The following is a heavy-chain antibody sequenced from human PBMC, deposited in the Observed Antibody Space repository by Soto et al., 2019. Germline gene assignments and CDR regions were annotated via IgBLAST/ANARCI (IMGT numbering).Heavy chain of an antibody. CDR2: VSYDATNQ. D-gene: IGHD3-10*01. J-gene: IGHJ4*02. V-gene: IGHV3-30-3*01. CDR1: GFSFSSFV. Sequence: QAQLVESGGGVAQPGGSLRLSCAASGFSFSSFVMHWVRQAPGKGLAWVALVSYDATNQYYSDSVKGRFTVSRDNSKNTLELQMDSLRPEDTAVYYCARGVYGSGSYYAGFDYWGLGTLVTVSS. CDR3: ARGVYGSGSYYAGFDY.